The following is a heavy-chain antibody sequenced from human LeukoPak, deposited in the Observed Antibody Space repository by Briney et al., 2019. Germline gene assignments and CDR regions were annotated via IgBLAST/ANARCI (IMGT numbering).Heavy chain of an antibody. CDR2: IYHSGST. J-gene: IGHJ4*02. CDR1: GYSISSDY. V-gene: IGHV4-38-2*02. CDR3: ARWQVWIHPFDY. D-gene: IGHD6-19*01. Sequence: SETLSLTCTVSGYSISSDYWAWIRQPPGKGLEWIGSIYHSGSTYYNPSLKSRVTISVDTSKNQFSLKLTSVTAADTAVYYCARWQVWIHPFDYWGQGTLVTASS.